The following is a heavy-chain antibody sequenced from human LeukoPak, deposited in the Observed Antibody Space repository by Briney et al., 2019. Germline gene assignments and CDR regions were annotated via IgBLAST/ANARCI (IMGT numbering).Heavy chain of an antibody. CDR1: GFTFSSYS. CDR3: ARVLMEYGDYGFFDY. Sequence: GGSLRLPCAASGFTFSSYSMNWVRQAPGKGLEWVSSISSSSSYIYYADSVKGRFTISRDNAKNSLYLQMNSLRAEDTAVYYCARVLMEYGDYGFFDYWGQGTLVTVSS. J-gene: IGHJ4*02. CDR2: ISSSSSYI. D-gene: IGHD4-17*01. V-gene: IGHV3-21*01.